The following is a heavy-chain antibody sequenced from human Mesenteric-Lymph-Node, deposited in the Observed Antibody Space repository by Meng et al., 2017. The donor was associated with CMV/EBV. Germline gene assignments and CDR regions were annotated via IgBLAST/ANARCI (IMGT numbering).Heavy chain of an antibody. D-gene: IGHD2/OR15-2a*01. J-gene: IGHJ5*02. CDR1: Y. CDR2: VYYSGSP. V-gene: IGHV4-39*01. Sequence: YGGWIRQAPGKGLEWIASVYYSGSPSYNPSLKSRVTMSVDTSKNQFSLELTSVTVADTAIYYCARNYSTVSPSRGSETSRHNWFDPWGQGTLVTVSS. CDR3: ARNYSTVSPSRGSETSRHNWFDP.